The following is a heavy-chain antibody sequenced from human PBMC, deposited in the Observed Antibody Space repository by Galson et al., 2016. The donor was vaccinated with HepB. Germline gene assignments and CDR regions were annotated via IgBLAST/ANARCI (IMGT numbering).Heavy chain of an antibody. J-gene: IGHJ4*02. CDR2: ISAYTGNT. CDR1: GYNFISYG. Sequence: SVKVSCKASGYNFISYGISWVRQAPGQGLEWMGWISAYTGNTNYAQKFQGRVTMTTDTSTSTAYMELGSLRSDDTAVYYCARCIAVAAPFDNWGQGTLVSVSS. V-gene: IGHV1-18*01. D-gene: IGHD6-19*01. CDR3: ARCIAVAAPFDN.